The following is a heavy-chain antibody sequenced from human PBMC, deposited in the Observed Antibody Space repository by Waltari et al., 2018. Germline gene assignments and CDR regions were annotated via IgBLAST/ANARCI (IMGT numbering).Heavy chain of an antibody. CDR2: ITNSGAT. V-gene: IGHV3-48*04. CDR1: GFTFSSYG. D-gene: IGHD2-21*02. Sequence: GGLIQPGGSLRLSCAASGFTFSSYGMSWVRQAPGKGLEWVSYITNSGATHYADSLRGRFIVSRDNAKSSLYLQMNSLRAEDTALYYCARGYCGGDCSSSARYVDIWGRGTLVSVSS. CDR3: ARGYCGGDCSSSARYVDI. J-gene: IGHJ2*01.